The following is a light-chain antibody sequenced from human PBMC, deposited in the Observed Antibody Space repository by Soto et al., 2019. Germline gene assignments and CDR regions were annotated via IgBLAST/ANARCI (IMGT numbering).Light chain of an antibody. CDR1: QGIRND. CDR3: LQDYNYPLT. J-gene: IGKJ4*01. CDR2: STS. V-gene: IGKV1-6*01. Sequence: AIPMTQSPSSLSASVGDRVTITCRASQGIRNDLGWYQQKPGKAPKVLIYSTSSLQSGVPSRFSGSGSGTDFTLTISSLQPEDFATYYCLQDYNYPLTFGGGTKVEIK.